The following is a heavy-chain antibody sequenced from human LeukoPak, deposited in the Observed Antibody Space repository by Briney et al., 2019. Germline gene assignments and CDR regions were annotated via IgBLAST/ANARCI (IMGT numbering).Heavy chain of an antibody. J-gene: IGHJ6*02. CDR2: IYYSGST. Sequence: SETLSLTCAVYGGSFSGYYWSWIRQPPGKGLEWIGYIYYSGSTYYNPSLKSRVTISVDTSKNQFSLKLSSVTAADTAVYYCARVSGDFWSGLDVWGQGTTVTVSS. D-gene: IGHD3-3*01. CDR1: GGSFSGYY. CDR3: ARVSGDFWSGLDV. V-gene: IGHV4-30-4*08.